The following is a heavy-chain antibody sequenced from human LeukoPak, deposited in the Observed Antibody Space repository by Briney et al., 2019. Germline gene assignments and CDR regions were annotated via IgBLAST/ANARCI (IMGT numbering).Heavy chain of an antibody. Sequence: NSGGSLRLSCAASGFTFSSYSMNWVRQAPGKGLEWVSSISSSRSYIYYADSVKGRFTISRDNAKNSLYLQMNSLRAEDTAVYYCARDGTILTGSLYYYYGMDVWSQGTTVTVSS. V-gene: IGHV3-21*01. CDR3: ARDGTILTGSLYYYYGMDV. CDR1: GFTFSSYS. CDR2: ISSSRSYI. J-gene: IGHJ6*02. D-gene: IGHD3-9*01.